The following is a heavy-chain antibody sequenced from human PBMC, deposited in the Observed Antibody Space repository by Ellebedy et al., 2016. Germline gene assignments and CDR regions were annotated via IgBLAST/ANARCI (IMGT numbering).Heavy chain of an antibody. Sequence: GESLKISXAATGFTFSSYWMSWVRQAPGKGLEWVAVISYDGSNKYYADSVKGRFTISRDNSKNTLYLQMNSLRAEDTAVYYCARNGITMIVVDPGIDYWGQGTLVTVSS. J-gene: IGHJ4*02. D-gene: IGHD3-22*01. CDR3: ARNGITMIVVDPGIDY. CDR2: ISYDGSNK. V-gene: IGHV3-30*03. CDR1: GFTFSSYW.